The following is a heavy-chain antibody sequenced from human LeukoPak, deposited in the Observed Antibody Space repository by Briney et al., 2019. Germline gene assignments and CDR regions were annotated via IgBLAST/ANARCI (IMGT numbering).Heavy chain of an antibody. J-gene: IGHJ3*02. D-gene: IGHD3-10*01. Sequence: SETLSLTCTVSGGSISSYYWSWIRQPPGKGLEWIGYISYSGSTNYNPSLKSRVTISVDTSKNQFSLKLSSVTAADTAVYYCAREPYYFGSGQMAFDIWGQGTMVTVSS. CDR1: GGSISSYY. V-gene: IGHV4-59*12. CDR3: AREPYYFGSGQMAFDI. CDR2: ISYSGST.